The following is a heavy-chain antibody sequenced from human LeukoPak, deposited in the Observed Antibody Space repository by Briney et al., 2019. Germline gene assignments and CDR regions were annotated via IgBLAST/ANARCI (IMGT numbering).Heavy chain of an antibody. CDR1: DGSISSYY. Sequence: SSETLSLTCTVSDGSISSYYWSWIRQPAGKGLEWIGRIYTSGSTLFTPSLKSRVTISVDTSRNQFSLRLSSVTAADTAVYYCARHGSTDYFDYWGQGTPVTVSS. CDR2: IYTSGST. J-gene: IGHJ4*02. CDR3: ARHGSTDYFDY. V-gene: IGHV4-4*07. D-gene: IGHD2-2*03.